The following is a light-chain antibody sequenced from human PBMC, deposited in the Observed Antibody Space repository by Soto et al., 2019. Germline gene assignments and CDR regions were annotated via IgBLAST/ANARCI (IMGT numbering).Light chain of an antibody. V-gene: IGLV1-51*02. J-gene: IGLJ1*01. CDR2: END. CDR3: GTWDKSLSVLYV. Sequence: SVLTQPPAVSAAPGQRVTISCSGSRSNIEINFVSWYRHVPGAAPRLLIYENDKRPSGIPDRFSGSKSGTSATLDITGLQTGDEADYYCGTWDKSLSVLYVFGTGTKVTVL. CDR1: RSNIEINF.